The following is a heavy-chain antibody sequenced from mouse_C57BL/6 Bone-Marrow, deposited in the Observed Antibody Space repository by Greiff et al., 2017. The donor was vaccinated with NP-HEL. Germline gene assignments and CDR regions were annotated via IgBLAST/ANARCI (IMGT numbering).Heavy chain of an antibody. CDR1: GFTFSDYY. CDR3: ARQEDWPGFAY. CDR2: ISNGGGST. D-gene: IGHD4-1*01. V-gene: IGHV5-12*01. J-gene: IGHJ3*01. Sequence: EVKVVESGGGLVQPGGSLKLSCAASGFTFSDYYMYWVRQTPEKRLEWVAYISNGGGSTYYPDTVKGRFTISRDNAKNTLYLQMSRLKSEDTAMYYCARQEDWPGFAYWGQGTLVTVSA.